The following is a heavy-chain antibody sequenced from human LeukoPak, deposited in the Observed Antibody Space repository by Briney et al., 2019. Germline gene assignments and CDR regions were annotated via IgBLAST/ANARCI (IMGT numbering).Heavy chain of an antibody. CDR1: GYTFTSYD. V-gene: IGHV1-2*02. D-gene: IGHD2-2*01. Sequence: GASVKVSCKASGYTFTSYDINWVRQATGQGLEWMGWINPNSGGTNYAQKFQGRVTMTRDTSISTAYMELSRLRSDDTAVYYCARGSESIVVVPTSNWFDPWGQGTLVTVSS. CDR2: INPNSGGT. CDR3: ARGSESIVVVPTSNWFDP. J-gene: IGHJ5*02.